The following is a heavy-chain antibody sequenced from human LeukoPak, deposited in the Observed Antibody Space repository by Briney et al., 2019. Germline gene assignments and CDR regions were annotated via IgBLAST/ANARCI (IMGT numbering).Heavy chain of an antibody. J-gene: IGHJ4*02. Sequence: GESLKISCKGSGYSFTSYWIGWVRQMPGKGLEWMGIIYPGDSDTRYSPSFQGQVTISADKSISTAYLQWSSLKASDTAMYYCARTAIESYSSSWESNYWGQGTLVTVSS. CDR1: GYSFTSYW. V-gene: IGHV5-51*01. CDR3: ARTAIESYSSSWESNY. D-gene: IGHD6-13*01. CDR2: IYPGDSDT.